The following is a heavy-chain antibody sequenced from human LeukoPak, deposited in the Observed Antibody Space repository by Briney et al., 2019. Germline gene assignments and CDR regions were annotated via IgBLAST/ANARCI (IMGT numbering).Heavy chain of an antibody. Sequence: ASVKVSCKASGYTFTSYYMHWVRQAPGQGLEWMGIINPSGGSTSYAQKFQGRVTMTRDTSTSTVYMELSSLRSEDTAVYYCASSFRRPQKQSPFDYWGQGTLVTVSS. V-gene: IGHV1-46*01. CDR2: INPSGGST. D-gene: IGHD1/OR15-1a*01. CDR3: ASSFRRPQKQSPFDY. J-gene: IGHJ4*02. CDR1: GYTFTSYY.